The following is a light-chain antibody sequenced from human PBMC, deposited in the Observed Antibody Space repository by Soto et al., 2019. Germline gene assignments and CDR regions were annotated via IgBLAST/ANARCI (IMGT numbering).Light chain of an antibody. CDR1: QNNKNY. Sequence: DIVITQSPDSLAVSLGEMATINCKSSQNNKNYLAWYQQKTGQPPKLLIDWASIRASGVPDRFSGSVSGTDGTLTISSLQAEDGSVYDCQHSYTTTLTFGGGTKVDIK. V-gene: IGKV4-1*01. CDR2: WAS. CDR3: QHSYTTTLT. J-gene: IGKJ4*01.